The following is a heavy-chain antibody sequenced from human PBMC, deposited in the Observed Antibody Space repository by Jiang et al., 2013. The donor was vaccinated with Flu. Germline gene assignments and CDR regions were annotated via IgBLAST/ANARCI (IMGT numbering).Heavy chain of an antibody. CDR1: GDTVSSNSAA. J-gene: IGHJ4*02. Sequence: QTLSLTCAISGDTVSSNSAAYNWIRQSPSRGLEWLGRTYYRSKWFYEYAASVRSRISINPDTSNNQFSLHLNSMTPEDTAVYYCARWGNSRELRDWGQGTPVTVSS. D-gene: IGHD1-26*01. V-gene: IGHV6-1*01. CDR2: TYYRSKWFY. CDR3: ARWGNSRELRD.